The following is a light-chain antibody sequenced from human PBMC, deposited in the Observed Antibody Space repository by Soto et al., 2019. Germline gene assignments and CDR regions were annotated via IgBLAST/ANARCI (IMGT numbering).Light chain of an antibody. CDR3: SAWDASRNGYV. CDR2: SNY. J-gene: IGLJ1*01. V-gene: IGLV1-44*01. CDR1: SSNIGSKT. Sequence: QSVLTQPPSASGTPGQRVTISCSGSSSNIGSKTVNWYQQLPGTAPKLLIYSNYQRPSGVPDRFSGSKSGTSASLAISGLQSEDEADYYCSAWDASRNGYVFGTGTKVTV.